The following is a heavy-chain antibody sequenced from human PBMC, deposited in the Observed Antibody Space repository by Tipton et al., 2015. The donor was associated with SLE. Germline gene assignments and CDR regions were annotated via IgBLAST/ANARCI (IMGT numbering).Heavy chain of an antibody. V-gene: IGHV4-59*12. CDR2: AFYSGTT. Sequence: TLSLTCSVSGGSISSYYWSWIRQPPGKGLEWIGYAFYSGTTDSNPSLKSRVTMSIDTSKSHFFLRLRSVTAADTAVYYCASPGTYGSGSFDPWGQGTLVVVSS. D-gene: IGHD3-10*01. CDR1: GGSISSYY. J-gene: IGHJ5*02. CDR3: ASPGTYGSGSFDP.